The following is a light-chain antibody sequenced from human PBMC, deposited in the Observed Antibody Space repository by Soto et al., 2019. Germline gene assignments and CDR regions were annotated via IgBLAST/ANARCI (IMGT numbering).Light chain of an antibody. CDR3: QQYDNLPLT. J-gene: IGKJ4*01. CDR2: DAS. Sequence: DIQMTQSPSSLSASVGDRVTITCQASQDISNYLNWYQQKPGKAPKLLIYDASGLETGVPSRFSGSGSGTDFTFTIRSLQPEDIATYYCQQYDNLPLTFXGGTKVDIK. CDR1: QDISNY. V-gene: IGKV1-33*01.